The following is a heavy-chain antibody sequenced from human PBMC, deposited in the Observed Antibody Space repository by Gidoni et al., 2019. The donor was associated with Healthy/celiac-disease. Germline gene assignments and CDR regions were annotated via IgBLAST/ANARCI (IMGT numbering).Heavy chain of an antibody. J-gene: IGHJ1*01. Sequence: QVPLQQWGAGLLKPSETLSLTCAVYGGSFSGYYWSWIRQPPGKGLKCIWEINHSGSTNYNPYLKNRVTISVDTSKNQFSLKLSSVTAADTAVYYCARHYGYYGAYFQHWGQGTLVTVSS. CDR2: INHSGST. V-gene: IGHV4-34*01. CDR3: ARHYGYYGAYFQH. CDR1: GGSFSGYY. D-gene: IGHD4-17*01.